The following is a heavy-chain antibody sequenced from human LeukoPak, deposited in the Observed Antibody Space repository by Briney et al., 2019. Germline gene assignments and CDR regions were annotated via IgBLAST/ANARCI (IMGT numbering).Heavy chain of an antibody. D-gene: IGHD2-15*01. V-gene: IGHV3-15*01. CDR2: IKSKTDGGTT. J-gene: IGHJ4*02. CDR3: SGCSGGSCDTIDY. Sequence: GGSLRLSCAASGFTFSNAWMSWVRQAPGKGLEWVGRIKSKTDGGTTDYAAPVKGRFTISRDDSRNTLYLQMNSLKTEDTAVYYCSGCSGGSCDTIDYWGQRTLVTVSS. CDR1: GFTFSNAW.